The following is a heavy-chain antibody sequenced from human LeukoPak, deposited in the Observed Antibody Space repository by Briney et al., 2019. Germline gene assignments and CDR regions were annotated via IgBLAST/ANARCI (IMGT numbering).Heavy chain of an antibody. V-gene: IGHV1-2*02. CDR1: GYTFTSYG. D-gene: IGHD2-2*01. CDR2: INPNSGGT. CDR3: ARVARAYQLLGQWAFGI. Sequence: ASVKVSCKASGYTFTSYGISWVRQAPGQGLEWMGWINPNSGGTNYAQKFQGRVTMTRDTSISTAYMELSRLRSDDTAVYYCARVARAYQLLGQWAFGIWGQGTMVTVSS. J-gene: IGHJ3*02.